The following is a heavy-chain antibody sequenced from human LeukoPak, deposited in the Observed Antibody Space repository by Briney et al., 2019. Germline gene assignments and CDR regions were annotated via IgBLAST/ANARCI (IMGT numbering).Heavy chain of an antibody. J-gene: IGHJ4*02. V-gene: IGHV3-30-3*01. CDR1: GFTFSSYA. CDR2: ISYDGSNK. D-gene: IGHD3-10*01. CDR3: ARAGGSGTYWPFDY. Sequence: PGRSLRLSCAASGFTFSSYAMHWVRQAPGKGLEWVAVISYDGSNKYYADSVKGRFTISRDNSKNTLYLQMNSLRAEDTAVYYCARAGGSGTYWPFDYWGQGTLVTVSS.